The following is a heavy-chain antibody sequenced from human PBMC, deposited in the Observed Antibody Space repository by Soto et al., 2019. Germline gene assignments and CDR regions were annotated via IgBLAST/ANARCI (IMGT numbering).Heavy chain of an antibody. D-gene: IGHD1-26*01. V-gene: IGHV4-39*01. CDR3: ARGFPTGGYHHGNWFDP. Sequence: PAEPLSQTCTAGVRSISNRTDYWGWLRKPPGKGLEWIGSIYYRGSTYYTPSLKSRVTISVDTSKNQFSLILTSVTAADTAVFYCARGFPTGGYHHGNWFDPRGQGTLVTVS. J-gene: IGHJ5*02. CDR2: IYYRGST. CDR1: VRSISNRTDY.